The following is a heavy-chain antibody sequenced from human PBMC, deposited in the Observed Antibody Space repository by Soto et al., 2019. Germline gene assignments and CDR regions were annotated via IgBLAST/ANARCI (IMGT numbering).Heavy chain of an antibody. D-gene: IGHD6-19*01. V-gene: IGHV1-18*01. CDR3: ARHGGLTPGGYSSGWYDPYYYYYYMDV. CDR2: ISAYNGNT. Sequence: ASVKVSCKASGYTFTSYGISWVRQAPGQGLEWMGWISAYNGNTNYAQKLQGRVTMTTDTSTSTAYMELRSLRSDDTAGYYCARHGGLTPGGYSSGWYDPYYYYYYMDVWGKGTTVTVSS. J-gene: IGHJ6*03. CDR1: GYTFTSYG.